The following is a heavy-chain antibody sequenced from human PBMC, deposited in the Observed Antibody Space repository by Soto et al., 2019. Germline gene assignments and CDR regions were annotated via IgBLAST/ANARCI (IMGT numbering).Heavy chain of an antibody. J-gene: IGHJ4*02. CDR1: GGSINNYY. Sequence: QVQLQESGPGLVKPSETLSLTCTVSGGSINNYYWNWIRQPPGKGLEWIGYIYYSGSTNYSPSLKSRITTSVDTSKNQFSLKLSSVTAADTAVYYCARGGMSSGPFDYWGQGTLVTVSS. V-gene: IGHV4-59*01. CDR3: ARGGMSSGPFDY. D-gene: IGHD6-19*01. CDR2: IYYSGST.